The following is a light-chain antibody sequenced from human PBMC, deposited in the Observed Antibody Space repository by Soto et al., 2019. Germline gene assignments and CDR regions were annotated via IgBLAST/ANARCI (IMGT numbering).Light chain of an antibody. Sequence: QSVLTQPASVSGSPGQSITISCTGSSSDIGAYNYVSWFQQYPGKAPKLIISEVSNRPSGVSNRFSGSKSGTAASLTISGLQTEDEADYYCCAYVGARTYVFGTGTKVTVL. CDR3: CAYVGARTYV. CDR1: SSDIGAYNY. CDR2: EVS. V-gene: IGLV2-14*01. J-gene: IGLJ1*01.